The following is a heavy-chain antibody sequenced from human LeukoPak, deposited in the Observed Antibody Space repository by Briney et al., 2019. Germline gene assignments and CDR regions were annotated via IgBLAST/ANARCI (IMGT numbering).Heavy chain of an antibody. CDR2: INPNSGGT. V-gene: IGHV1-2*02. CDR3: ARGRGYDYVWGSSIDAFDI. J-gene: IGHJ3*02. Sequence: EASVKVSCKASGYTFTGYYMHWVRQAPGQGLEGMGWINPNSGGTNYAQKFQGRVTMTRDTYISTDYMELSRLRSDDTAVYYCARGRGYDYVWGSSIDAFDIWGQGTMVTVSS. CDR1: GYTFTGYY. D-gene: IGHD3-16*01.